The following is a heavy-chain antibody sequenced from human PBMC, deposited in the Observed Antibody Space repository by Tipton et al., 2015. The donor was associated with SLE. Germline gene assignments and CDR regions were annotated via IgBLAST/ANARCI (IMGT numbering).Heavy chain of an antibody. Sequence: TLSLTCAVYGVSFSGYYWSWIRQPPGKGLEWIGEINHSGSTNYNPSLKSRVTISVDTSKNQFSLKLSSVTAADTAVYYCARGALGRCLGYWGQGTLVTVSS. CDR3: ARGALGRCLGY. CDR1: GVSFSGYY. D-gene: IGHD3-16*01. V-gene: IGHV4-34*01. J-gene: IGHJ4*02. CDR2: INHSGST.